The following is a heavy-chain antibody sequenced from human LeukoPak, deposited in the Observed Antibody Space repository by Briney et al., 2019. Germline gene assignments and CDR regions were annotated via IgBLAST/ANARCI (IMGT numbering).Heavy chain of an antibody. CDR2: IYYSGST. CDR1: GGSISSSSYH. CDR3: ARSVDQWLLGEYYFDY. J-gene: IGHJ4*02. D-gene: IGHD6-19*01. V-gene: IGHV4-39*01. Sequence: SETLSLTCTVSGGSISSSSYHWGWIRQPPGKGLEWIGSIYYSGSTYYNPSLKSRVTISVDTSKNQFSLKLSSVTAADTAVYYCARSVDQWLLGEYYFDYWGQGTLVTVSS.